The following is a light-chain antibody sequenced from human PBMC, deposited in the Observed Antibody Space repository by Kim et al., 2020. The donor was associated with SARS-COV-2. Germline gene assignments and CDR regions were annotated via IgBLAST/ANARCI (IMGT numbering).Light chain of an antibody. CDR3: QQYGSSPYT. J-gene: IGKJ2*01. CDR2: GAF. V-gene: IGKV3-20*01. Sequence: PGERATLSCRASQSVSSNYFAWYQQKPGQAPRLLVYGAFTRPAGIPDRFTGSGSGTDFTLTINRLEPEDFAVYYCQQYGSSPYTFGQGTKLE. CDR1: QSVSSNY.